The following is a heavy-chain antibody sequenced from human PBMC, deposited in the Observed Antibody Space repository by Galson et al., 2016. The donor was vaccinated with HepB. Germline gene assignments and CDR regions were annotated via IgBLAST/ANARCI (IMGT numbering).Heavy chain of an antibody. CDR3: ARDGISSLDL. CDR1: GFTFSRYG. J-gene: IGHJ5*02. D-gene: IGHD2/OR15-2a*01. V-gene: IGHV3-30*01. Sequence: SLRLSCAASGFTFSRYGMHWVRQAPGKGLDWVALITSGGSDAYYADAVKGRFTISRDDSKNTLSLQMNSLRAEDTAIYYCARDGISSLDLWGQGILVTVSS. CDR2: ITSGGSDA.